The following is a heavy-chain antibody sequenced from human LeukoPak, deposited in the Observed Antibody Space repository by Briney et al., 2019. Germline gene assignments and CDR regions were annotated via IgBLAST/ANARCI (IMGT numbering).Heavy chain of an antibody. CDR2: ISYDGSNK. D-gene: IGHD2-8*01. J-gene: IGHJ4*02. Sequence: GGSLRLSCAASGFTFSSYAMHWVRQAPGKGLEWVAVISYDGSNKYYADSVKGRFTISRDNSKNTLYLQMNSLRAEDTAVYYCARDTRYCTNGVCYFSKVWGQGTLVTVSS. CDR3: ARDTRYCTNGVCYFSKV. V-gene: IGHV3-30-3*01. CDR1: GFTFSSYA.